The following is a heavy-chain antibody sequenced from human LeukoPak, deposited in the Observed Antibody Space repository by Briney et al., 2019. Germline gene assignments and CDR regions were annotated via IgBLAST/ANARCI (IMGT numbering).Heavy chain of an antibody. V-gene: IGHV4-4*02. J-gene: IGHJ4*02. CDR2: IFHSGST. CDR3: ARHVEQWLTPFDY. D-gene: IGHD6-19*01. Sequence: SGTLSLTCAVSGGSISSSNWWSWVRQPPGKGLEWIGEIFHSGSTNYNPSLKSRVTISVDKSKNQFSLKLNSVTAADTAVYYCARHVEQWLTPFDYWGQGTLVTVSS. CDR1: GGSISSSNW.